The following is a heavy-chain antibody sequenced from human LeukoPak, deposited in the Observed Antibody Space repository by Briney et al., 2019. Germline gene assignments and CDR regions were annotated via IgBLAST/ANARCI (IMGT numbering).Heavy chain of an antibody. CDR2: IYTSGST. Sequence: SETLSLTCTVSGGSISSGSYYWSWIRQPAGKGLEWIGRIYTSGSTNYNPSLKSRVTISVDTSKNQFSLKLSSVTAADTAVYYCARQELQDLYNWFDPWGQGTLVTVSS. CDR1: GGSISSGSYY. J-gene: IGHJ5*02. V-gene: IGHV4-61*02. D-gene: IGHD3-10*01. CDR3: ARQELQDLYNWFDP.